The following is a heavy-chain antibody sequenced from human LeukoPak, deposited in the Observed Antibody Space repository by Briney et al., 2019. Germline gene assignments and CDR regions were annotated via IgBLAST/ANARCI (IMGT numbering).Heavy chain of an antibody. CDR3: ARLSIGDSSGFRGMGHDY. J-gene: IGHJ4*02. CDR1: GGSFSSSSYF. Sequence: SETLSLTCTVSGGSFSSSSYFWGWIRQPPGKGLEWIGSIYYSGSTYYNPSLKSRATISVDTSKNQFSLKLSSVTAADTAVYYCARLSIGDSSGFRGMGHDYWGQGTLVTVSS. D-gene: IGHD3-22*01. V-gene: IGHV4-39*01. CDR2: IYYSGST.